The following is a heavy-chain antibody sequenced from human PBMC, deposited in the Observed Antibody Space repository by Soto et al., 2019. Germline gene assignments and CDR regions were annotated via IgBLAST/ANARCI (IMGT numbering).Heavy chain of an antibody. Sequence: QVQLVESGGGVVQHGRSLRLSCAASGFTFSTYAIHWVRQAPGKGLEWVAVISYDGSNKYYADSVKGRFTISRDNSKNTLYPQMNSLRVEDTAVYYCAKNDITVAGQDYWGPGTLVTVSS. CDR3: AKNDITVAGQDY. V-gene: IGHV3-30-3*02. D-gene: IGHD6-19*01. J-gene: IGHJ4*02. CDR2: ISYDGSNK. CDR1: GFTFSTYA.